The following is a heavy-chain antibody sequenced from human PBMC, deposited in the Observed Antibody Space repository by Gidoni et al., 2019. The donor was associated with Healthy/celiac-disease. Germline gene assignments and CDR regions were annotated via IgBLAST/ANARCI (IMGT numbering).Heavy chain of an antibody. CDR2: INHSGST. V-gene: IGHV4-34*01. CDR1: GGSFSGYS. D-gene: IGHD4-17*01. J-gene: IGHJ5*02. CDR3: ARTLRPNSSLRFDP. Sequence: QVQLQQWGAGLLTPSETLSLTCAVSGGSFSGYSWSWIRQPPGKGLEWIGEINHSGSTNYNPSLKSRVTISVDTSKNQFSLKLSSVTAADTAVYYCARTLRPNSSLRFDPWGQGTLVTVSS.